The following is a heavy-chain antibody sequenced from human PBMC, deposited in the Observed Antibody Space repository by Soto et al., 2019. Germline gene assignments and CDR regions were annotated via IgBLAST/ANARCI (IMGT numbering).Heavy chain of an antibody. CDR1: GFAFTNYG. V-gene: IGHV3-30*03. J-gene: IGHJ4*02. Sequence: GGSLRLSCAASGFAFTNYGVHWVRQAPGKGLEWVAHISNDGSKKFYGDSVKGRFTISRDNSENTVYLQMTSLRPDDTAVFYCARDVAMPTGLGLGYWGQGTLVTVSS. CDR3: ARDVAMPTGLGLGY. D-gene: IGHD6-19*01. CDR2: ISNDGSKK.